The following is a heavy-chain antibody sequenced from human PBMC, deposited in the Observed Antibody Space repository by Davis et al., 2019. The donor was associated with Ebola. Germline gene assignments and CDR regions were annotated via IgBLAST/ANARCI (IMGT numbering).Heavy chain of an antibody. J-gene: IGHJ6*02. CDR3: ARGSYYYYYGMDV. CDR1: GGSISSSSYY. V-gene: IGHV4-31*03. Sequence: SETLSLTCTVSGGSISSSSYYWGWIRQPPGKGLEWIGYIYYSGSTYYNPSLKSRVTISVDTSKNQFSLKLSSVTAADTAVYYCARGSYYYYYGMDVWGQGTTVTVSS. CDR2: IYYSGST.